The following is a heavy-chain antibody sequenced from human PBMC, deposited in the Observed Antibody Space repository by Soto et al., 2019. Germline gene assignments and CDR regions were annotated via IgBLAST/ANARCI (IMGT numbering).Heavy chain of an antibody. V-gene: IGHV4-59*11. CDR1: GGSINNHY. Sequence: PSETLSLTCTVSGGSINNHYSSWIRQPPGKGLEWIGYIYYSGSTNYNPSLKSRVTISVDTSKNQFSLKLSSVTAADTAVYYCASYSYGYFLLDHWGQGTLVTVSS. CDR2: IYYSGST. CDR3: ASYSYGYFLLDH. D-gene: IGHD5-18*01. J-gene: IGHJ4*02.